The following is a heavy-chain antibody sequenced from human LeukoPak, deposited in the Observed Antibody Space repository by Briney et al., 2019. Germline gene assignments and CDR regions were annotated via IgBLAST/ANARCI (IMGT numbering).Heavy chain of an antibody. V-gene: IGHV3-7*01. CDR2: MNQDGSQK. D-gene: IGHD2-2*02. CDR3: ASYCSSTSCYTFDY. J-gene: IGHJ4*02. CDR1: GFTFSSYW. Sequence: GGSLRLSCAASGFTFSSYWMTWVRQAPGKGLEWVANMNQDGSQKYYLDSVKGRFTISRDNAKNSLNLQMNSLRAEDSAVYYCASYCSSTSCYTFDYWGQGTLVTVSS.